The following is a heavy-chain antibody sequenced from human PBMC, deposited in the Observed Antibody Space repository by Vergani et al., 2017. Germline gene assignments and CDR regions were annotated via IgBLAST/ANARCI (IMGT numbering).Heavy chain of an antibody. CDR3: ARLPQYYFDY. J-gene: IGHJ4*02. D-gene: IGHD5-24*01. CDR2: INHSGST. CDR1: GGSFSGYY. Sequence: QVQLQQWGAGLLKPSETLSLTCAVYGGSFSGYYWSWIRQPPGKGLEWIGEINHSGSTYYNPSLKSRVTISVDTSKNQFSLKLSSVTAADTAVYYCARLPQYYFDYWGQGTLVTVSS. V-gene: IGHV4-34*01.